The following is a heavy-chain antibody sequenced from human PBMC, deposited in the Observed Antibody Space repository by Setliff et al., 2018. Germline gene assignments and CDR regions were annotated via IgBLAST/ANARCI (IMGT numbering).Heavy chain of an antibody. J-gene: IGHJ4*02. Sequence: GASVKVSCKASANTFIAYYIHWVRQAPGQGLEWMGWINPNSADTNYAQKFQGRVTMAWDASITTAYLDLSRLTSDDTASYYCAGVDVLTASPFWGLGTRVTVSS. CDR3: AGVDVLTASPF. CDR2: INPNSADT. CDR1: ANTFIAYY. V-gene: IGHV1-2*02. D-gene: IGHD3-9*01.